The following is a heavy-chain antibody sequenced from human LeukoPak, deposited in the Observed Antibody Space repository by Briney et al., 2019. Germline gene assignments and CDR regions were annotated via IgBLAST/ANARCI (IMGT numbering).Heavy chain of an antibody. CDR3: AKSAYYDSSGFYREYYFDY. J-gene: IGHJ4*02. CDR2: ISGSGGST. V-gene: IGHV3-23*01. D-gene: IGHD3-22*01. Sequence: GGSLRLSCAASRFTFSNYAMSWVRQAPGKGLEWVSTISGSGGSTYYADSVKGRFTISRDNSKNTLHLQMNSLRAEDTVVYYCAKSAYYDSSGFYREYYFDYWGQGTLVTVSS. CDR1: RFTFSNYA.